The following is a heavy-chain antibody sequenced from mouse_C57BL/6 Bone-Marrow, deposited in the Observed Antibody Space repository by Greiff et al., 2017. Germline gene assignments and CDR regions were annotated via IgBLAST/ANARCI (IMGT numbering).Heavy chain of an antibody. CDR2: IYPGSGST. CDR1: GYTFTSYW. CDR3: ARDYNGSLYYFDY. Sequence: QVQLQQPGAELVKPGASVKMSCKASGYTFTSYWITLVKQRPGQGLEWIGDIYPGSGSTNYNEKFKSKATLTVDTSSSTAYMQLSSMTSEDSAVYYCARDYNGSLYYFDYWGQGTTLTVSS. J-gene: IGHJ2*01. V-gene: IGHV1-55*01. D-gene: IGHD1-1*01.